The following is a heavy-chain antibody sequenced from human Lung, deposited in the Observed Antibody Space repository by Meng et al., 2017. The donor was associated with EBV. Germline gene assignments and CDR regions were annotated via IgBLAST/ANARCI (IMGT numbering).Heavy chain of an antibody. V-gene: IGHV1-18*01. D-gene: IGHD6-13*01. CDR2: ISAYNGNT. CDR3: AASSSSWYQNWFDP. Sequence: QVRLGPSGSEVNEPGVSVTVPSKASGYSFTSYGISWVRQAPGQGLEWMGWISAYNGNTNYAQKLQSRVTMTTDTSTSTAYMELSSLRSDDTAVYYCAASSSSWYQNWFDPWGQGTLVTVSS. J-gene: IGHJ5*02. CDR1: GYSFTSYG.